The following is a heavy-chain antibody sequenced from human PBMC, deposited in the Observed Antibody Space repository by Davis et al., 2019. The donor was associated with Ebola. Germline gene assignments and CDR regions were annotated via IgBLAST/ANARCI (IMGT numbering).Heavy chain of an antibody. CDR1: GFTFSSYS. CDR3: ARDLRIAAAGSS. D-gene: IGHD6-13*01. CDR2: ISSSSSYI. Sequence: GESLKISCAASGFTFSSYSMNWVRQAPGKGLEWVSSISSSSSYIYYADSVKGRFTISRDNAKNSLYLQMNSLRAEDTAVYYCARDLRIAAAGSSWGRGTLVTVSS. J-gene: IGHJ4*02. V-gene: IGHV3-21*01.